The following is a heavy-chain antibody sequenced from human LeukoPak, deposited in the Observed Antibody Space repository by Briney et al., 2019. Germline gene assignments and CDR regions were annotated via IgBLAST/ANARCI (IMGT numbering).Heavy chain of an antibody. Sequence: PGGSLRLSCAATGFSFGNSDMNWFRQAPGEGPHWGANINYNGRSTSYADSVEGRFTIARDNSKSMLFLKMNGLRAEDTALYYCAKDPNWEGGYWGQGTLVTVSS. D-gene: IGHD1-1*01. CDR2: INYNGRST. CDR1: GFSFGNSD. V-gene: IGHV3-23*01. CDR3: AKDPNWEGGY. J-gene: IGHJ4*02.